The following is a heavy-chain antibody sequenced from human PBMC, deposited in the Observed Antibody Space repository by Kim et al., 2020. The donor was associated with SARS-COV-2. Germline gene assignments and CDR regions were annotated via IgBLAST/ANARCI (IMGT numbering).Heavy chain of an antibody. D-gene: IGHD1-26*01. CDR1: GFPFTVSN. J-gene: IGHJ4*02. Sequence: SVKVSCMASGFPFTVSNMQWVRQARGQPLEWVGWIAVHSGNTNYAQKFQGRVIISRIIRDMSTTTAYLEFSSLRSEDTAVYYCAAASGSLGSSTFDYWGQGTLVTVSS. CDR3: AAASGSLGSSTFDY. CDR2: IAVHSGNT. V-gene: IGHV1-58*02.